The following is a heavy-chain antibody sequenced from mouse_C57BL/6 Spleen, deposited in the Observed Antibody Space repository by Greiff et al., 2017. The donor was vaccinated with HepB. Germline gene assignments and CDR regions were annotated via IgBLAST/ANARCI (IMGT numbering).Heavy chain of an antibody. CDR2: ISNGGGST. D-gene: IGHD2-3*01. CDR1: GFTFSDYY. V-gene: IGHV5-12*01. CDR3: ARHGDGYPYAMDY. Sequence: EVMLVESGGGLVQPGGSLKLSCAASGFTFSDYYMYWVRQTPEKRLEWVAYISNGGGSTYYPDTVKGRFPISRDNAKNTLYLQMSRLKSEDTAMYYCARHGDGYPYAMDYWGQGTSVTVSS. J-gene: IGHJ4*01.